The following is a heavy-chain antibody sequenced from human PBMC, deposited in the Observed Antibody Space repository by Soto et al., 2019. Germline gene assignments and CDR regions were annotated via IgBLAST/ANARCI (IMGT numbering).Heavy chain of an antibody. Sequence: EVQLVESGGGLVQPGGSLRLYCAASGFTVSSNYMSWVRQAPGKGLEWVSVIYSGGSTYYADSVKGRFTISRDNSKNTLYLHMNSLRAEDTAVYYCAVDDAFDIWGQGTMVTVSS. V-gene: IGHV3-66*01. CDR1: GFTVSSNY. CDR3: AVDDAFDI. J-gene: IGHJ3*02. D-gene: IGHD1-26*01. CDR2: IYSGGST.